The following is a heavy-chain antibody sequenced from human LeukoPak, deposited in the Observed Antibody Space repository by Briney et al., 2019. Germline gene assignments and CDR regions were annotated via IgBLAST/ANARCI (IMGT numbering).Heavy chain of an antibody. Sequence: PAETLSLTCTVSGGSISRHIWGWIRQPPGKGLQWIGYVYYSGSTNYNPSLKSRVTISIDTSKRQFSLKLSSVNAATPPVFYCARGVLTTVSYYMAVWGKGTTATVSS. V-gene: IGHV4-59*11. CDR3: ARGVLTTVSYYMAV. D-gene: IGHD4-11*01. CDR2: VYYSGST. CDR1: GGSISRHI. J-gene: IGHJ6*03.